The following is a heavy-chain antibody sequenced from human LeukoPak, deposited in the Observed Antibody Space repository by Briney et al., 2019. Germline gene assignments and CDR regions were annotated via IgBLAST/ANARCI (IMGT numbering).Heavy chain of an antibody. CDR3: ASITMVRGLYYFDY. CDR2: IYHSGST. V-gene: IGHV4-30-2*01. CDR1: GGSISSGDYY. Sequence: SETLSLTCTVSGGSISSGDYYWSWIRQPPGKGLEWIGYIYHSGSTYYNPSLKSRVTISVDRSKNQFSLKLSSVTAADTAVYYCASITMVRGLYYFDYWGQGTLVTVSS. D-gene: IGHD3-10*01. J-gene: IGHJ4*02.